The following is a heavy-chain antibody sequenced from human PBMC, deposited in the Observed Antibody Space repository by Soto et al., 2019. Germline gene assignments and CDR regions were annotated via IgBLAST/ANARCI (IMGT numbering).Heavy chain of an antibody. J-gene: IGHJ4*02. CDR2: IRSKANSYAT. CDR3: LRFPAAGTVDY. Sequence: PGGSLILSCAASGFTFSGSAMHWVRQASGKGLEWVGRIRSKANSYATAYAASVKGRFTISRDDSKNTAYLQMNSLKTEDTAVYYCLRFPAAGTVDYWGQGTLVTVSS. V-gene: IGHV3-73*01. CDR1: GFTFSGSA. D-gene: IGHD6-13*01.